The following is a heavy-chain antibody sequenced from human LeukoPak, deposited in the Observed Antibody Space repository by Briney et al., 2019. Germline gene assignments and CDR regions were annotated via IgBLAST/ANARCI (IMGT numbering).Heavy chain of an antibody. V-gene: IGHV3-30*02. CDR3: AKELDY. J-gene: IGHJ4*02. Sequence: GGSLRLSCAASGFTFSRYGMHWVRQAPGKGLEWVAFIQYAGSDQYYADSVKGRFTIFRDNSNNALYLQMNSLRAEDTAVYYCAKELDYWGQGILVTVSS. CDR2: IQYAGSDQ. CDR1: GFTFSRYG.